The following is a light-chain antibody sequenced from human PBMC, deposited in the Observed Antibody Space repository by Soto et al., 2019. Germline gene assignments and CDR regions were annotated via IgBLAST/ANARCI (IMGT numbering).Light chain of an antibody. Sequence: EIVLTQSPGTLSLSPGERATLSCRASQSVSSCYFAWYQQKPGQAPRLLIYGASSRATGIPDRFSGSGSGTDFTLTISTLEPEDFAVYYCQQYGGSPYSFGQGTKLEIK. CDR2: GAS. J-gene: IGKJ2*03. V-gene: IGKV3-20*01. CDR1: QSVSSCY. CDR3: QQYGGSPYS.